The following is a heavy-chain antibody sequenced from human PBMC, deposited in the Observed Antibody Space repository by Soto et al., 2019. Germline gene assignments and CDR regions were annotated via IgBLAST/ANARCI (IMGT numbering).Heavy chain of an antibody. Sequence: SETLSLTCTVSGGSISSYYWSWIRQPPGKGLEWIGYIYYSGSTNYNPSLKSRVTISVDTSKNQFSLKLSSVTAADTAVYYCARYYDSSGYYYFDYWGQGTLVTVSS. D-gene: IGHD3-22*01. CDR1: GGSISSYY. V-gene: IGHV4-59*01. J-gene: IGHJ4*02. CDR3: ARYYDSSGYYYFDY. CDR2: IYYSGST.